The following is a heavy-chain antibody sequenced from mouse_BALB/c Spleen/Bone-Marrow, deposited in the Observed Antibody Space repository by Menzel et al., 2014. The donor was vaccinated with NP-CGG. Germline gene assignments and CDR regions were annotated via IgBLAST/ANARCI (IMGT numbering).Heavy chain of an antibody. V-gene: IGHV2-5*01. Sequence: VQVVESGPGLVQPSQSLSITCTVSGFSLTSYGVHWVRQSPGKGLEWLGVIWRGGSTDYNAAFMSRLSITKDNSKSQAFFKMNSLQADDTAIYYCAKVGYDVGYYAMDYWGQGTSVTVSS. D-gene: IGHD2-2*01. CDR1: GFSLTSYG. CDR2: IWRGGST. J-gene: IGHJ4*01. CDR3: AKVGYDVGYYAMDY.